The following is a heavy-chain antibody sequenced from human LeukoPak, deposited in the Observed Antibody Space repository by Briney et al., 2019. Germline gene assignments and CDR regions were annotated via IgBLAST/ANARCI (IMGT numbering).Heavy chain of an antibody. Sequence: GGSLRLSCAASGFTFSSYAMSWVRQSPGKGLEWVSAISGSGGSTYYADSVKGRFTISRDNSKNTLYLQMNSPRAEDTAVYYCAKRYIAVAGLPLTDWGQGTLVTVSS. V-gene: IGHV3-23*01. D-gene: IGHD6-19*01. J-gene: IGHJ4*02. CDR1: GFTFSSYA. CDR2: ISGSGGST. CDR3: AKRYIAVAGLPLTD.